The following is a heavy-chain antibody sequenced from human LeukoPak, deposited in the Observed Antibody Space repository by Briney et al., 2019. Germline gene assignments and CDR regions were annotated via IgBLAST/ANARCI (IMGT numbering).Heavy chain of an antibody. CDR2: IYDSGST. CDR3: ALYDSSSSRGWFDP. V-gene: IGHV4-59*12. D-gene: IGHD3-22*01. J-gene: IGHJ5*02. CDR1: GGSISSYY. Sequence: KPSETLSLTCTVSGGSISSYYWSWIRQAPGKGLEWIGYIYDSGSTYYNPSLKSRVTISVDRSKNQFSLKLSSVTAADTAVYYCALYDSSSSRGWFDPWGQGTLVTVSS.